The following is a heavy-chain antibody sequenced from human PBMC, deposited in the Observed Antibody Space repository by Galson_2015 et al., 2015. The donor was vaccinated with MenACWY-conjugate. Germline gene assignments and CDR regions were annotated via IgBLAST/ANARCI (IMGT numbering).Heavy chain of an antibody. CDR2: IYWDDDK. CDR1: GFSLSTSGVG. Sequence: PALVKPTQTLTLTCTFSGFSLSTSGVGVGWIRQPPGKALEWLALIYWDDDKRYSPSLKSRLTITKDTSKNQVVLTMTNMDPVDTATYYCAHRRLAAKWWYFDLWGRGTLVTVSS. J-gene: IGHJ2*01. CDR3: AHRRLAAKWWYFDL. V-gene: IGHV2-5*02. D-gene: IGHD6-13*01.